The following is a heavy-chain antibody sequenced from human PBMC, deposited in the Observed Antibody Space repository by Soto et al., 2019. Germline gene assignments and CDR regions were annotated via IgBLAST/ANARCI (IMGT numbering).Heavy chain of an antibody. D-gene: IGHD3-10*01. CDR1: GFSLSTSGVG. Sequence: QITLKESGPTLVKPTQTLTLTCTFSGFSLSTSGVGVGWIRQPPGKALEWLALIYWDDDKRYSPSLKSRLTITKDTAKNQLVLTMTNMDPVDTATYYCAHSRRAMVRGVGDYWGQGTLVTVSS. J-gene: IGHJ4*02. CDR2: IYWDDDK. V-gene: IGHV2-5*02. CDR3: AHSRRAMVRGVGDY.